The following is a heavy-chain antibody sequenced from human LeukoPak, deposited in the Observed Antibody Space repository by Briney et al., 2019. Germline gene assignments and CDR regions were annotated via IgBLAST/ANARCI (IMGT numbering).Heavy chain of an antibody. CDR2: IYYSGTT. Sequence: SETLSLTCTVSGGSITNYYWSWIRQHPGKGLEWIGDIYYSGTTYYNPSLKSRLTISVDTSKNQFSLKLSSVTAADTAVYYCARVLASSGGRSYDFWGQGTLVIVSS. D-gene: IGHD2-15*01. CDR3: ARVLASSGGRSYDF. CDR1: GGSITNYY. J-gene: IGHJ4*02. V-gene: IGHV4-59*06.